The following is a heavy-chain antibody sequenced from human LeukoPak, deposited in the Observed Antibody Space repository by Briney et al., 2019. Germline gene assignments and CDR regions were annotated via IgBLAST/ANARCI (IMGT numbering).Heavy chain of an antibody. V-gene: IGHV3-11*04. CDR2: MSSRSGII. J-gene: IGHJ4*02. CDR3: ARDSGLVLAATPGY. D-gene: IGHD2-15*01. CDR1: GFNFGDYY. Sequence: PGGSLRLSCVASGFNFGDYYMNWIRQSPGKGLEWISYMSSRSGIIYYGGSVKGRFTISRDNAKNSLYLQMNSLRVEDTAVYYCARDSGLVLAATPGYWGQGTLVTVSS.